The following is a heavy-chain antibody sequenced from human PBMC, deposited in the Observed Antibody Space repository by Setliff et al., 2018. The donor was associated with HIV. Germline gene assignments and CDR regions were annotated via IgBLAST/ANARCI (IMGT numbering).Heavy chain of an antibody. D-gene: IGHD3-22*01. CDR1: GGSISAESYS. CDR2: INYSGTT. J-gene: IGHJ4*02. Sequence: LSLTCTISGGSISAESYSWAWIRQPPGNGLEWIGAINYSGTTYYNPSLQSRVTMAVDTSKNQLSLKLTSMTAADTAVYYCARDPHYFDRSGYYSYFYFDFWGQGTLVTISS. CDR3: ARDPHYFDRSGYYSYFYFDF. V-gene: IGHV4-39*07.